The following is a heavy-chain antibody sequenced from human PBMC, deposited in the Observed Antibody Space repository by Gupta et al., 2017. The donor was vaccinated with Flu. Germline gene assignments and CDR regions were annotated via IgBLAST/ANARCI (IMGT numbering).Heavy chain of an antibody. V-gene: IGHV2-5*02. CDR3: AHSPRLGYCSGGSCLPDDAFDI. CDR1: GFSLSTSGVG. Sequence: QITLKESGPTLVKPTQTLTLTCTFSGFSLSTSGVGVGWIRQPPGKALEWLALIYWDDDKRYSPSLKSRLTITKDTSKNQVVLTMTNMDPVDTATYYCAHSPRLGYCSGGSCLPDDAFDIWGQGTMVTVSS. J-gene: IGHJ3*02. D-gene: IGHD2-15*01. CDR2: IYWDDDK.